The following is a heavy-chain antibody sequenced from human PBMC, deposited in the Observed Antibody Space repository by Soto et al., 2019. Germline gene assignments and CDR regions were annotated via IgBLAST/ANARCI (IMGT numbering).Heavy chain of an antibody. Sequence: PSETLSLTXAVSGASISGSYYYWAWLRQSPGKGPEWIGSAFYTGFTSYNPSLESRVSVSVDTSKSQFSLKLSAVTAADTAVYYCATSQKGYNWNYFDHWGQGALVTVSS. CDR3: ATSQKGYNWNYFDH. J-gene: IGHJ4*02. CDR1: GASISGSYYY. V-gene: IGHV4-39*01. CDR2: AFYTGFT. D-gene: IGHD1-20*01.